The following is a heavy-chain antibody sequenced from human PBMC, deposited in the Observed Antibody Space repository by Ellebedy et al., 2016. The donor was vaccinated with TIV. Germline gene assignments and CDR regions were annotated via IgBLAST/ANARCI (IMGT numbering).Heavy chain of an antibody. Sequence: PGGSLRLSCAASGFTFSPYAMARVRQAPGKGLEWVSGIVGSGAQKYADSVKGRFTISRDNSKRTVDLQMNSLRAEDTAVYFCAKDRTPGDGYWVFDNWGQGTLVSVSS. J-gene: IGHJ4*02. V-gene: IGHV3-23*01. CDR3: AKDRTPGDGYWVFDN. D-gene: IGHD5-18*01. CDR1: GFTFSPYA. CDR2: IVGSGA.